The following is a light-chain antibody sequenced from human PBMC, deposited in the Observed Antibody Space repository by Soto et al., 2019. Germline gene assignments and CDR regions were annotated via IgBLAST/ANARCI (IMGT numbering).Light chain of an antibody. CDR2: EVS. Sequence: QSALTQPASVSGSPGQSINISCTGTSSDVGGYNYVSWYQQHPGKAPKLMIYEVSNRPSGVSNRFSGSKSGNTASLTISGLQAEDEADYYCSSYTSSSTPVFGTGTKLTVL. CDR1: SSDVGGYNY. CDR3: SSYTSSSTPV. J-gene: IGLJ1*01. V-gene: IGLV2-14*01.